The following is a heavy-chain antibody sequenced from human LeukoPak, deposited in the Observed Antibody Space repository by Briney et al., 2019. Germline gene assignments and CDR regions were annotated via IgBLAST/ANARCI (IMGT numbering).Heavy chain of an antibody. Sequence: PGGSLRLSCAASGFTFSSYWMSWVRQAPGKGLEWVANIKQDGSEKYYVDSVKGRFTISRDNAKNSLYLQMNSLRAEHTAVYYCARDTIFGADYFDYWGQGTLVTVSS. CDR3: ARDTIFGADYFDY. V-gene: IGHV3-7*01. CDR1: GFTFSSYW. J-gene: IGHJ4*02. D-gene: IGHD3-3*01. CDR2: IKQDGSEK.